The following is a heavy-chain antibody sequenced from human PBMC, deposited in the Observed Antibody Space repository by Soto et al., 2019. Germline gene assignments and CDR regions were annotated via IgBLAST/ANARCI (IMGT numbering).Heavy chain of an antibody. CDR3: TTDYIMVYATNYYYYYGMDV. J-gene: IGHJ6*02. Sequence: GGSLRLSCAASGFTFSNAWMNWVRQAPGKGLEWVGRIKSKTDGGTTDYAAPVKGRFTISRDDSKNTLYLQMNSLKTEDTAVYYCTTDYIMVYATNYYYYYGMDVWGQGTTVTVSS. D-gene: IGHD2-8*01. CDR1: GFTFSNAW. V-gene: IGHV3-15*07. CDR2: IKSKTDGGTT.